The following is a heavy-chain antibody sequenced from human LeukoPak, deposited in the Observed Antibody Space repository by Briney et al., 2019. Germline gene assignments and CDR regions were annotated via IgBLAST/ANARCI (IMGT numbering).Heavy chain of an antibody. V-gene: IGHV3-53*01. Sequence: PGGSLRLSRTVSGFTVSSNSMSWVRQAPGKGLEWVSFIYSDNTHYSESVKGRCTIYRDSSKNTLYLQMNSRRAEDTAVYYCARRAGAYSHPYDYWGQGTLVTVSS. CDR2: IYSDNT. J-gene: IGHJ4*02. D-gene: IGHD4/OR15-4a*01. CDR3: ARRAGAYSHPYDY. CDR1: GFTVSSNS.